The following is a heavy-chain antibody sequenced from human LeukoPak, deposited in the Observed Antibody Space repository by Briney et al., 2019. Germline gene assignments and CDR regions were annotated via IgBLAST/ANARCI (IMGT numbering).Heavy chain of an antibody. V-gene: IGHV1-2*05. CDR1: GYTFTGYY. Sequence: ASVKVSCKASGYTFTGYYMHWVRQAPGQGLEWMCRINPNSGGTNYAQKFQVRGTMTRDTSISTAYMELSRLRSDDTCMDYFARDLINCSGGSCYSRWVDRGNWFDPWGQGTLVTVSS. CDR3: ARDLINCSGGSCYSRWVDRGNWFDP. J-gene: IGHJ5*02. CDR2: INPNSGGT. D-gene: IGHD2-15*01.